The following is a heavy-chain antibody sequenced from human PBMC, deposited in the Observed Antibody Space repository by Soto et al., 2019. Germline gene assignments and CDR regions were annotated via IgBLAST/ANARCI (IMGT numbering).Heavy chain of an antibody. CDR2: IWYDGSNK. CDR1: GFTFSSYG. D-gene: IGHD5-12*01. J-gene: IGHJ4*02. CDR3: ARGVRTGLQSVFDY. Sequence: QVQLVESGGGVVQPGRSLRLSCAASGFTFSSYGMHWVRQAPGKGLEWVAVIWYDGSNKYYADSVKGRFTISRDNSKNTLYLQMTSLRAEDTAVYYRARGVRTGLQSVFDYWGQGTLVTVSS. V-gene: IGHV3-33*01.